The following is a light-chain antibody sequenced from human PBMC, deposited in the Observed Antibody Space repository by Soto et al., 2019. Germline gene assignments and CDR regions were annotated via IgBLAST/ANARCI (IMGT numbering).Light chain of an antibody. V-gene: IGKV3D-15*01. J-gene: IGKJ4*01. CDR3: QQYHNWVT. CDR2: GAS. CDR1: QSVSTN. Sequence: TQSPSFLSASVEDRVTISCRASQSVSTNLAWYQQKPGQAPRLLIYGASTRATGIPVRFSGSGSGTEFTLSISSLQSEDFAVYYCQQYHNWVTFGGGTKVDIK.